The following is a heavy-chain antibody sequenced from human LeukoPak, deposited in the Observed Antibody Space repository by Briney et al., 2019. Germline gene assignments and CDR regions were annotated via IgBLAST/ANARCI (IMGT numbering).Heavy chain of an antibody. CDR3: ARDRGYDFWSGFTKTDYFDY. J-gene: IGHJ4*02. CDR1: GFTFSDYY. Sequence: GGSLRLSCAASGFTFSDYYMSWIRQAPGKGLEWVSYISSSGSTIYYADSVKGRFTISRDSAKNSLYLQMNSLRAEDTAVYYCARDRGYDFWSGFTKTDYFDYWGQGTLVTVSS. V-gene: IGHV3-11*04. D-gene: IGHD3-3*01. CDR2: ISSSGSTI.